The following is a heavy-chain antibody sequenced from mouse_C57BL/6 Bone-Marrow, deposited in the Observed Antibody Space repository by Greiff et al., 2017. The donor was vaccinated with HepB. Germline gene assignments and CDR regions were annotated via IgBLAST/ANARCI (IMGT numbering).Heavy chain of an antibody. CDR1: GYSITSDY. V-gene: IGHV3-8*01. D-gene: IGHD1-1*01. CDR3: ARWSTTVVAPYYAMDY. J-gene: IGHJ4*01. CDR2: ISYSGST. Sequence: EVKLVESGPGLAKPSQTLSLTCSVPGYSITSDYWNWIRKFPGNKLEYMGYISYSGSTYYNPSLKSRISITRDTSKNQYYLQLNSVTTEDTATYYCARWSTTVVAPYYAMDYWGQGTSVTVSS.